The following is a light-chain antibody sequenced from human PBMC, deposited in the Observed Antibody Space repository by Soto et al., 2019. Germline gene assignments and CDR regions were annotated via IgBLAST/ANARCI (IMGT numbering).Light chain of an antibody. J-gene: IGKJ1*01. CDR2: KVS. V-gene: IGKV2-30*01. Sequence: DVVMTQSPLSLPVTLGQAASISCRSSQSLVYSDGNTYFSWFQQRPGQSPRRLIYKVSNRDSGVPDRFSGSGSGTDFTLKISRVEAEDVGLYYCLQGTHWPWTFGQWTKVEIK. CDR1: QSLVYSDGNTY. CDR3: LQGTHWPWT.